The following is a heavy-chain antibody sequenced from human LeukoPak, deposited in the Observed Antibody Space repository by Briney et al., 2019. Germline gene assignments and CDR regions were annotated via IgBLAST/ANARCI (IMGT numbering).Heavy chain of an antibody. Sequence: ASVTVSCKASGYTFTGYYMHWVRQAPGHGLEWMGRMNPNSAGTNYAQKFQGRVTMTRDTSISTAYMELRRLRSDATAVYYCARRYCSSTSCLNWFDPWGQGTLVTVSS. D-gene: IGHD2-2*01. CDR1: GYTFTGYY. J-gene: IGHJ5*02. V-gene: IGHV1-2*06. CDR2: MNPNSAGT. CDR3: ARRYCSSTSCLNWFDP.